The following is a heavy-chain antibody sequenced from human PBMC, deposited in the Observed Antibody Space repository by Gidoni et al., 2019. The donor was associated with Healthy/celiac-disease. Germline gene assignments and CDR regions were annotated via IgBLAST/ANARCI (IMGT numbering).Heavy chain of an antibody. CDR3: AREPFGDIVATSAFDI. J-gene: IGHJ3*02. V-gene: IGHV4-34*01. D-gene: IGHD5-12*01. CDR1: GGSFSGYY. Sequence: QVQLQQWGAGLLTPSETLSLTCAVYGGSFSGYYWSWIRQPPGKGLELIGEINHSGSTNYNPSLKSRVTISVDTSKNQFSLKLSYVTAADTAVYYCAREPFGDIVATSAFDIWGQGTMVTVSS. CDR2: INHSGST.